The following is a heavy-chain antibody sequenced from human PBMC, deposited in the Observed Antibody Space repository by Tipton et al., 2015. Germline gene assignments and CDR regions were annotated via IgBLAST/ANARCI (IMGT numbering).Heavy chain of an antibody. Sequence: SLRLSCAASGFTFSDHYMEWVRQAPGKGLEWVGRSRNKANSYTTEYAASVKGRFSTSRDDSKNTLYLQMNSLRGEDTAVYYCAKDYEQSTYYFYGMNVWGQGTTVTVSS. CDR3: AKDYEQSTYYFYGMNV. CDR1: GFTFSDHY. V-gene: IGHV3-72*01. J-gene: IGHJ6*01. D-gene: IGHD4-17*01. CDR2: SRNKANSYTT.